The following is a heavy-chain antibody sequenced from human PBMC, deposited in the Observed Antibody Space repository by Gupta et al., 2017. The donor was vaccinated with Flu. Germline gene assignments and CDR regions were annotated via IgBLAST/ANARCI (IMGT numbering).Heavy chain of an antibody. CDR2: VYIGVTT. V-gene: IGHV4-4*07. CDR3: ARSGSTSGDYYYYYHGMDV. Sequence: GKGLEWLGRVYIGVTTYYNPSLKSRLTMSMDTSKNQFSLKLTSVTAADTAVYYCARSGSTSGDYYYYYHGMDVWGQGTTVTVSS. J-gene: IGHJ6*02. D-gene: IGHD1-26*01.